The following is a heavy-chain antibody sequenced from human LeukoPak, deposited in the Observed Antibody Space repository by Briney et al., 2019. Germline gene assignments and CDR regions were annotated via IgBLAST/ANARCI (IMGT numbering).Heavy chain of an antibody. Sequence: GGPLRLSCEASGFTFSNNWMTWVRQAPGKGLEWVANIKQDGTKTYYVDSVKGRFTISRDNAKNSVYLQMNSLRAEDTAVYFCAKDNPLPLWGQGTLVSVSS. J-gene: IGHJ4*02. CDR1: GFTFSNNW. CDR3: AKDNPLPL. CDR2: IKQDGTKT. V-gene: IGHV3-7*04. D-gene: IGHD1-14*01.